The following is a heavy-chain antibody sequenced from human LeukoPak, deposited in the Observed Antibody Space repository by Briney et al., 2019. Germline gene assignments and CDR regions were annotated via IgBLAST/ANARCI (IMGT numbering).Heavy chain of an antibody. V-gene: IGHV4-59*08. J-gene: IGHJ3*02. Sequence: PSETLSLTCTVSGGSISSYYWSWIRQPPGKGLEGIGYIYYSGSTNYNPSLKGRVTISVDTSKNQFSLKLSSVTAADTAVYYCAASRDGYTIDAFDIWGQGTMVTVSS. CDR3: AASRDGYTIDAFDI. CDR2: IYYSGST. D-gene: IGHD5-24*01. CDR1: GGSISSYY.